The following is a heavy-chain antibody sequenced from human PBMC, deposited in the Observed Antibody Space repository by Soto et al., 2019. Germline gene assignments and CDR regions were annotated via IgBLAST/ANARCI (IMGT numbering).Heavy chain of an antibody. CDR3: AKGPGIAAAGTAYYYYYYLDV. CDR2: ISWNSGSI. V-gene: IGHV3-9*01. D-gene: IGHD6-13*01. CDR1: GFTLDDYA. Sequence: PGGSLRLSSAASGFTLDDYAMHWVRQAPGKGLEWVSGISWNSGSIGYADSVKGRFTISRDNAKNSLYLQMNSLRAEDTALYYCAKGPGIAAAGTAYYYYYYLDVWGKGTTVTASS. J-gene: IGHJ6*03.